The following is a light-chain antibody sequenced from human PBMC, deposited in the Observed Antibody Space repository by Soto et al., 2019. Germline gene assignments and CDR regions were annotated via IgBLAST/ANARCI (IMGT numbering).Light chain of an antibody. Sequence: DVVMTQSPLSLPVTLGQPASISCRSSHSLVYSDGSTYLNWFQQRPGQSPRRLIYKVSNRDSGVPDGFRGGGGGAYYPLNTSRVVAEDVGVYYCMQFKHRPWTFGQGTKVEIK. CDR1: HSLVYSDGSTY. CDR3: MQFKHRPWT. J-gene: IGKJ1*01. CDR2: KVS. V-gene: IGKV2-30*01.